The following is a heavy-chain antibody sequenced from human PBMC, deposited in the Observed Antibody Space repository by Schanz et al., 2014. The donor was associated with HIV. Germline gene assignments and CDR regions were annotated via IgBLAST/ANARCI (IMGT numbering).Heavy chain of an antibody. J-gene: IGHJ6*02. CDR2: ISWNSDSK. CDR3: AKDRITGTTGVPYYYYGMDV. CDR1: GFIFDDYA. Sequence: EVQLVESGGGLVQPGRSLRLSCAASGFIFDDYAMHWARQAPGKGLEWVSGISWNSDSKGYADSVKGRFTISRDNAKNSLYLQMNSLRAEDTAVYYCAKDRITGTTGVPYYYYGMDVWGQGTTVTVSS. D-gene: IGHD1-7*01. V-gene: IGHV3-9*01.